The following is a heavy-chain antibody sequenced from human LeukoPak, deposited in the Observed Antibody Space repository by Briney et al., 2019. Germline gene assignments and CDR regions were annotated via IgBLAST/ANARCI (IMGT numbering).Heavy chain of an antibody. CDR2: IGSSLSTI. CDR3: ARDLGIEAV. Sequence: PGGSLRLSCAASGFTFSNYAMNWVRQAPGKGLEWVSYIGSSLSTIYYANSVKGRFTISRDNAKNLLYLQMKSLRAEDTAVYYCARDLGIEAVWGQGTLVTVFS. J-gene: IGHJ4*02. CDR1: GFTFSNYA. D-gene: IGHD6-13*01. V-gene: IGHV3-48*01.